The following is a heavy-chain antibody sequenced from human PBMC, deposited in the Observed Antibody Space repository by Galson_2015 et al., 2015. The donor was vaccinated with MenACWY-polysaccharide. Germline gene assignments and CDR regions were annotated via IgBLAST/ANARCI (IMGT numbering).Heavy chain of an antibody. J-gene: IGHJ6*02. D-gene: IGHD6-6*01. CDR3: AKVLFGSSSVHYYYGMDF. CDR2: ISGSGGST. V-gene: IGHV3-23*01. CDR1: GFTFSSYA. Sequence: SLRLSCAASGFTFSSYAMSWVRQAPGKGLEWVSAISGSGGSTYYADSVKGRFTISRDNSKNTLYLQMNSLRAEDTAVYYCAKVLFGSSSVHYYYGMDFWGQGTTVTVSS.